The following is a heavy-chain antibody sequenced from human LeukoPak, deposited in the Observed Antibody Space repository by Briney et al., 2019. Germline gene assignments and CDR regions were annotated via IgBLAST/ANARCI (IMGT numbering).Heavy chain of an antibody. J-gene: IGHJ3*02. CDR3: ARDSSTLDAFDI. Sequence: PSQTLSLTCAVSGGCISSCGYSWSWIRQPPGKGLEWIGYIYHSGSTYYNPSLKSRVTISVDRSKNQFSLKLSSVTAADTAVYYCARDSSTLDAFDIWGQGTMVTVSS. CDR2: IYHSGST. CDR1: GGCISSCGYS. V-gene: IGHV4-30-2*01.